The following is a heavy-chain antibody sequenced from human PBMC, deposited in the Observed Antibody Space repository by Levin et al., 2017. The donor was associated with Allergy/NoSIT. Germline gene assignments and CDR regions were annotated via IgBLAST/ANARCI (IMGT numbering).Heavy chain of an antibody. J-gene: IGHJ6*02. CDR3: AREGAYYDILTGYKSYYYGMDV. CDR2: ISSSSSTI. CDR1: GFTFSSYS. D-gene: IGHD3-9*01. Sequence: SGGSLRLSCAASGFTFSSYSMNWVRQAPGKGLEWVSYISSSSSTIYYADSVKGRFTISRDNAKNSLYLQMNSLRDEDTAVYYCAREGAYYDILTGYKSYYYGMDVWGQGTTVTVSS. V-gene: IGHV3-48*02.